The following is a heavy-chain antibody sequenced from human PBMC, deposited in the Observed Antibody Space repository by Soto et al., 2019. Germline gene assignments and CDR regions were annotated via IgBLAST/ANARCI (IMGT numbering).Heavy chain of an antibody. CDR1: GFTFSDHY. V-gene: IGHV3-72*01. CDR3: ARDSGKGAYFDY. CDR2: IRNKANSYTT. D-gene: IGHD1-26*01. J-gene: IGHJ4*01. Sequence: EVQLVESGGGLVQPGGSQRLSCAASGFTFSDHYMDWVRQAPGKGLEWVGRIRNKANSYTTDYAATVKSRFTISRDDSKDSLYLQMNSLKTEDTAIYYCARDSGKGAYFDYWGHGTLATVSS.